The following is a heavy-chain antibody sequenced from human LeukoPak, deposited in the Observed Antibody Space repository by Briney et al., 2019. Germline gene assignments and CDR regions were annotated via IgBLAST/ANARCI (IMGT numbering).Heavy chain of an antibody. V-gene: IGHV3-21*01. CDR3: ARVGEMAYHAEEDSPVY. CDR2: ISSSSSYI. D-gene: IGHD5-24*01. J-gene: IGHJ4*02. Sequence: GGSLRLSCAASGFTFSSYSMNWVRQAPGKGLEWVSSISSSSSYIYYADSVKGRFTISRDNAKNSLYLQMNSLRAEDTAVYYCARVGEMAYHAEEDSPVYWGQGTLVTVSS. CDR1: GFTFSSYS.